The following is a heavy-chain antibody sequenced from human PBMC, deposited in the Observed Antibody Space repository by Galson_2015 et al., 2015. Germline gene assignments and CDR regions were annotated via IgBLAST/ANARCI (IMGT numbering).Heavy chain of an antibody. CDR2: IYHSGST. CDR1: GGSISSSNW. V-gene: IGHV4-4*02. CDR3: ATSGPSSPGGPRGVFDV. D-gene: IGHD3-10*01. Sequence: SETLSLTCAVSGGSISSSNWWSWVRQPPGKGLEWIGEIYHSGSTNYNPSLKSRVTISVDKSKNQFSLKLSSVTAADTAVYYCATSGPSSPGGPRGVFDVWDQGTAVIVSS. J-gene: IGHJ3*01.